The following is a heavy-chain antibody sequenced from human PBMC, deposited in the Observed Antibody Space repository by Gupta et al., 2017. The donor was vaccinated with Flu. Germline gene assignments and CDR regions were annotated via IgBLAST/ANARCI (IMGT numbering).Heavy chain of an antibody. CDR2: ISSNGDNT. D-gene: IGHD6-19*01. CDR1: GFTFSTSA. CDR3: AKAGYSSGWPIFDH. V-gene: IGHV3-23*01. Sequence: ELQLLESGGTLVQRGGSLRLSCAASGFTFSTSAMNWVRQAPGKGLEWVSGISSNGDNTYYADSVKGRFTIPRDNSRNTLYLQINRLRVEDTAVYYCAKAGYSSGWPIFDHWGQGSLVTVSS. J-gene: IGHJ4*02.